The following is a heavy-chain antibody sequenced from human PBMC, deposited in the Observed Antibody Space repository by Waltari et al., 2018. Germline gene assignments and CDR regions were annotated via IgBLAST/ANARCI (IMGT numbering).Heavy chain of an antibody. D-gene: IGHD2-15*01. CDR3: GRDRGRGLYLDT. J-gene: IGHJ4*02. CDR2: VHGNGKT. V-gene: IGHV4-4*02. Sequence: WKWVRQSPGKGREWIGQVHGNGKTNYNPSFGSGGSVSLATSANQFSRKVTSATAADTAIYYCGRDRGRGLYLDTWGQGILVSVSP.